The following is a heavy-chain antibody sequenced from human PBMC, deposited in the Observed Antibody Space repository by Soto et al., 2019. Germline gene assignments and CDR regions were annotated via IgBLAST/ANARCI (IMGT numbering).Heavy chain of an antibody. D-gene: IGHD1-26*01. V-gene: IGHV4-59*01. CDR3: ARGILLASVSYSDAFDI. CDR1: GGSISSYY. CDR2: IYYSGST. J-gene: IGHJ3*02. Sequence: QVQLQESGPGLVKPSETLSLTCSVSGGSISSYYWSWIRQPPGKGLEWIGYIYYSGSTNYNPSLKSRVTISVDTPKNQLSLKLSSVTAADTAVYYCARGILLASVSYSDAFDIWGQGTLVTVSS.